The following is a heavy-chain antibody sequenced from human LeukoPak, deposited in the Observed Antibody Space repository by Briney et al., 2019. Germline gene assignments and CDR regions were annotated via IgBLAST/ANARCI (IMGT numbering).Heavy chain of an antibody. Sequence: GGSLRLSCAASGFISTNYFMSWVRQAPGKGLEWVASIKHDGSEKYYVDSVRGRFTISRDNTMNSLYLQMSSLRAEDTAVYYCATDRGWRTSGYYLYYFEYWGQGTLVTFSS. CDR3: ATDRGWRTSGYYLYYFEY. CDR2: IKHDGSEK. CDR1: GFISTNYF. J-gene: IGHJ4*02. V-gene: IGHV3-7*01. D-gene: IGHD3-3*01.